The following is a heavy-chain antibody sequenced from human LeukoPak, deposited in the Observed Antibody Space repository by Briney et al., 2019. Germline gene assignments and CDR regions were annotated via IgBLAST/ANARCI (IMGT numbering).Heavy chain of an antibody. J-gene: IGHJ6*03. CDR1: GGSFSGYY. V-gene: IGHV4-34*01. D-gene: IGHD6-25*01. Sequence: SETLSLTCAVYGGSFSGYYWSWIRQPPGKGLEWIGEINHSGSTNYNPSPKSRVTISVDTSKNQFSLKLSSVTAADTAVYYCARRSSAAYYYYYMDVWGKGTTVTVSS. CDR2: INHSGST. CDR3: ARRSSAAYYYYYMDV.